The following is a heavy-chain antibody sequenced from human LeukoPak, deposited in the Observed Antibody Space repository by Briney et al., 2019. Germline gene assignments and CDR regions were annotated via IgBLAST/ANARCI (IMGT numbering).Heavy chain of an antibody. CDR2: LLYNGSDK. V-gene: IGHV3-30*03. Sequence: PGGSLRLSCAASGFTFSHFDMHWVRQAPGQGLQWLSSLLYNGSDKKYADSVKGRFTISRDNSKNTLFLQMSSLRVEDTAVYYCARELSRFTMIGNRLDGLDLWGQGTMVTVTS. CDR1: GFTFSHFD. J-gene: IGHJ3*01. CDR3: ARELSRFTMIGNRLDGLDL. D-gene: IGHD3-22*01.